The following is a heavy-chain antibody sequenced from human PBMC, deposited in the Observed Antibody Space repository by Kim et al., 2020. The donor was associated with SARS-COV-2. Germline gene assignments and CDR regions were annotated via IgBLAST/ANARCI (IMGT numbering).Heavy chain of an antibody. D-gene: IGHD3-22*01. V-gene: IGHV5-51*01. J-gene: IGHJ4*02. Sequence: TKYSPSFQGQVTSSADKSISTAYLQWSSLKASDTAMYDCARHRYDSGFDYWGQGTLVTVSS. CDR3: ARHRYDSGFDY. CDR2: T.